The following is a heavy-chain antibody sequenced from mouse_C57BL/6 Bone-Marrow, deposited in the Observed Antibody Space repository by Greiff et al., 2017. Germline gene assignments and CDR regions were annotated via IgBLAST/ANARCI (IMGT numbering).Heavy chain of an antibody. Sequence: VQLQQSGAELVKPGASVQMSCKASGYTFTSYWITWVKQRPGQGLEWIGDIYPGSGSTNYNEKFKSKATLTVDTSSSTAYMQLSSLTSEDSAVYYCARSPYYPHFDYWGQGTTLTVSS. CDR3: ARSPYYPHFDY. CDR1: GYTFTSYW. J-gene: IGHJ2*01. CDR2: IYPGSGST. V-gene: IGHV1-55*01. D-gene: IGHD2-10*01.